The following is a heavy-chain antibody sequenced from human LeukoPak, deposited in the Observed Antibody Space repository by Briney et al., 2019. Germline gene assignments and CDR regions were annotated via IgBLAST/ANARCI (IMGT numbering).Heavy chain of an antibody. J-gene: IGHJ4*02. D-gene: IGHD5-18*01. V-gene: IGHV3-33*01. CDR2: IWYDGSNK. Sequence: GGSLRLSCATSGFTFSSYGMHWVRQAPGKGLEWVTVIWYDGSNKYYADSVKGRLTISRDNSKNTLYLQMNSLRAEDTAVYYCVREGGDTAMAFDYWGQGTLVTVSS. CDR1: GFTFSSYG. CDR3: VREGGDTAMAFDY.